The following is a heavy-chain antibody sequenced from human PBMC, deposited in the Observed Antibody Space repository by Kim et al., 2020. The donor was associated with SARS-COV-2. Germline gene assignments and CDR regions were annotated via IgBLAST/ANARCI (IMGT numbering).Heavy chain of an antibody. J-gene: IGHJ5*02. Sequence: PSLKSRVTISVDTSKNQFSLKLSSVTAADTAVYYCARHGYYGSGSDWFDPWGQGTLVTVSS. CDR3: ARHGYYGSGSDWFDP. D-gene: IGHD3-10*01. V-gene: IGHV4-39*01.